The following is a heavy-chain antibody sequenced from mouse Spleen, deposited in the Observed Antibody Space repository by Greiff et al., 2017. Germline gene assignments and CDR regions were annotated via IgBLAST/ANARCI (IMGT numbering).Heavy chain of an antibody. CDR2: ISSGSSTI. CDR3: ARRGIYYYGSSSYYFDY. V-gene: IGHV5-17*01. D-gene: IGHD1-1*01. Sequence: EVHLVESGGGLVKPGGSLKLSCAASGFTFSDYGMHWVRQAPEKGLEWVAYISSGSSTIYYADTVKGRFTISRDNAKNTLFLQMTSLRSEDTAMYYCARRGIYYYGSSSYYFDYWGQGTTLTVSS. CDR1: GFTFSDYG. J-gene: IGHJ2*01.